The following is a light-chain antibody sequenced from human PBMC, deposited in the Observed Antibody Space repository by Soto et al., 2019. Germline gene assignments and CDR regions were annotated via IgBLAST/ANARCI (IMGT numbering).Light chain of an antibody. CDR1: SSDIGRYDF. CDR3: SSYASGRTVV. Sequence: QSALTQPASMSGSPGQSITISCTGTSSDIGRYDFVSWYQQHPGNAPRLMICDVRHRPSGISDRFSGSKSGNTASLTISGLQTDDEADYYCSSYASGRTVVFGGGTKVTV. CDR2: DVR. V-gene: IGLV2-14*03. J-gene: IGLJ2*01.